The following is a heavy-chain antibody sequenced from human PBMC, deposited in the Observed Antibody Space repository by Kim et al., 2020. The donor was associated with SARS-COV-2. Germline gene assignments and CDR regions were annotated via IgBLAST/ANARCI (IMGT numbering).Heavy chain of an antibody. CDR3: ARDRIGHCSSTSCSLHFDY. CDR1: GGSISSHS. D-gene: IGHD2-2*01. Sequence: SETLSLTCTVSGGSISSHSWSWIRQPPGKGLEWIGYTHYSGSTNYNPSLKSRVTISVDTSKNQFSLKLSSVTAADAAVYYCARDRIGHCSSTSCSLHFDYWGQGTLVTVSS. CDR2: THYSGST. V-gene: IGHV4-59*11. J-gene: IGHJ4*02.